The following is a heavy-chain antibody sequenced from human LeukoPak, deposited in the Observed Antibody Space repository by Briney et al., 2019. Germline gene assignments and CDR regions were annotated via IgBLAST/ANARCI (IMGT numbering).Heavy chain of an antibody. CDR2: IYYSGST. D-gene: IGHD1-26*01. V-gene: IGHV4-61*01. J-gene: IGHJ4*02. Sequence: SETLSLTCIVSGGSVSSGSYYWSWIRQPPGKGLEWIGYIYYSGSTNYNPSLKSRVTISVDTSKNQFSLKLSSVTAADTAVYYCAREGAGAHYFDYWGQGTLVTVSS. CDR1: GGSVSSGSYY. CDR3: AREGAGAHYFDY.